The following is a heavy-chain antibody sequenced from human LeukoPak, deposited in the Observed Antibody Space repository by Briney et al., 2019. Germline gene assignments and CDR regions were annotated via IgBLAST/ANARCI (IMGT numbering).Heavy chain of an antibody. CDR2: ISSDGSST. J-gene: IGHJ4*02. CDR1: GFTFSSYW. Sequence: GGSLRLSCAASGFTFSSYWMHWVRQAPGKGLVWVSRISSDGSSTSYADSVKGRFTISRDNAKNTLYLQMNSLRAEDTAVYYCARSDSGYDWGGFDYWGQGTLVTVSP. CDR3: ARSDSGYDWGGFDY. V-gene: IGHV3-74*01. D-gene: IGHD5-12*01.